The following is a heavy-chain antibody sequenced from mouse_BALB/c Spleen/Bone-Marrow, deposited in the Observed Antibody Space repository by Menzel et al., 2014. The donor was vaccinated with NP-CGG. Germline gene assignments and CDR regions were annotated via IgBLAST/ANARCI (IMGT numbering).Heavy chain of an antibody. J-gene: IGHJ4*01. CDR2: IYPGDGDT. Sequence: VQLQQSGAELVRPGPSVKISCKASGYTFSNYWMNWMKQRPGQGLEWIGQIYPGDGDTNYIGKFTGKATLTADKSSSTAYMQLSSLTSEDSAVYFCASRGDYSYAMDYWGQGTSVTVS. D-gene: IGHD1-1*01. V-gene: IGHV1-80*01. CDR3: ASRGDYSYAMDY. CDR1: GYTFSNYW.